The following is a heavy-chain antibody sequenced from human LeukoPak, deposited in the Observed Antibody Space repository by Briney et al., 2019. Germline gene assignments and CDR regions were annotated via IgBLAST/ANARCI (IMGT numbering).Heavy chain of an antibody. CDR1: GFTFSHHG. CDR2: IRYNGNNQ. V-gene: IGHV3-30*02. D-gene: IGHD3-10*01. J-gene: IGHJ6*03. CDR3: AKDSAFYYIDV. Sequence: PGGSLRLSCAASGFTFSHHGMHWVRQAPGKGLEWVAFIRYNGNNQYYADSVKGRFTISRDNSKNTLYLQMNSLKGDDTAVYYCAKDSAFYYIDVWGKGTTVIISS.